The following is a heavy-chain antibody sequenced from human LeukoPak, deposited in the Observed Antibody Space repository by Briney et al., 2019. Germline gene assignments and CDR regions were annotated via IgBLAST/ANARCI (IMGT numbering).Heavy chain of an antibody. CDR1: GYTFTGYY. V-gene: IGHV1-2*02. Sequence: ASVKVSCKASGYTFTGYYMHWVRQAPGQGLEWMGWINPNSGGTNYAQKFQGRVTMTRDTSISTAYMELSRLRSEDTAVYYCARDNKRGRGVSVYSSSWIPDAFDIWGQGTMVTVSS. CDR3: ARDNKRGRGVSVYSSSWIPDAFDI. CDR2: INPNSGGT. J-gene: IGHJ3*02. D-gene: IGHD6-13*01.